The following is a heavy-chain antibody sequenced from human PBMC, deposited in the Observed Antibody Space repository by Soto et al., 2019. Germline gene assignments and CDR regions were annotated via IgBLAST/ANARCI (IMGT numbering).Heavy chain of an antibody. V-gene: IGHV4-39*01. CDR1: GGSISSSSYY. Sequence: SETLSLTCTVSGGSISSSSYYWGWIRQPPGKGLEWIGSIYYSGSTYYNPSLKSRVTISVDTSKNQFSLKLSSVTAADTAVYYCARLEGDNWNDDAFDIWGQGTMVTVSS. CDR2: IYYSGST. CDR3: ARLEGDNWNDDAFDI. J-gene: IGHJ3*02. D-gene: IGHD1-1*01.